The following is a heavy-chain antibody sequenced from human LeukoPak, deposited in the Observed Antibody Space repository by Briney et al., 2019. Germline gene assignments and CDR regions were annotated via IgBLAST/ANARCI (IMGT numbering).Heavy chain of an antibody. CDR1: GFTFSSYW. CDR3: ARSPPVVYVDY. V-gene: IGHV3-74*01. D-gene: IGHD2-8*02. Sequence: GGSLRLSGVASGFTFSSYWMHWVRQAPGKGLVWVSRINSDGSSTSYADSVKGRFTISRDNAKNTLYLQMNSLRAEDTAVYYCARSPPVVYVDYWGQGTLVTVSS. CDR2: INSDGSST. J-gene: IGHJ4*02.